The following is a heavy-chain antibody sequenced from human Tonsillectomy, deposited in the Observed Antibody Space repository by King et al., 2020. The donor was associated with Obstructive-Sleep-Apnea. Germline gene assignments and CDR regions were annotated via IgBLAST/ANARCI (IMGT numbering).Heavy chain of an antibody. V-gene: IGHV5-10-1*03. D-gene: IGHD5-18*01. CDR2: IDPTDSYT. Sequence: EVQLVQSGAEVKKPGASLRISCRVSGYTFTSYWISWVRQMPAKGLEWMGRIDPTDSYTNYSPSFQGHVTMSSDKSISTVYLQWSSLKASDTAMYYCARHPPYTAIVDFDYWGQGTLVTVSS. J-gene: IGHJ4*02. CDR1: GYTFTSYW. CDR3: ARHPPYTAIVDFDY.